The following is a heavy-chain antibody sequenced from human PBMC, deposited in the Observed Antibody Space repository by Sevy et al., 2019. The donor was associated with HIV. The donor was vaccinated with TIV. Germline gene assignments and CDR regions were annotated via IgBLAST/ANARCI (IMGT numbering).Heavy chain of an antibody. V-gene: IGHV1-18*01. J-gene: IGHJ6*02. D-gene: IGHD6-13*01. CDR3: ARERTRWQQLVEYYLGMDV. CDR2: ISSYYGNT. CDR1: GYTFNTYG. Sequence: ASVKVSCKASGYTFNTYGISWVRQAPGQGLEWMGWISSYYGNTNFAQKFQGRVTMTTDTITNTAYMELTSLRSDDTAVDYCARERTRWQQLVEYYLGMDVWGQGTAVTVSS.